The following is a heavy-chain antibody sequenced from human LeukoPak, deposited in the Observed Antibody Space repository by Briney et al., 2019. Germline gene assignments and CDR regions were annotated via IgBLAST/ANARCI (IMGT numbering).Heavy chain of an antibody. J-gene: IGHJ4*02. CDR1: GFTFSSYA. CDR3: ARVGYGSGSNYFDY. V-gene: IGHV3-23*01. Sequence: SGGSLRLSCAASGFTFSSYAMSWVRQAPGKGLEWVSAISGSGGSTYYADSVKGRFTISRDNSKNTLYLQMNSLRAEDTAVYYCARVGYGSGSNYFDYWGQGTLVTVSS. D-gene: IGHD3-10*01. CDR2: ISGSGGST.